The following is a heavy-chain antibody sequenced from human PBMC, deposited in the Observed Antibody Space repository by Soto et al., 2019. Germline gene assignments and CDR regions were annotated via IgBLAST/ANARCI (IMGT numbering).Heavy chain of an antibody. CDR1: GYTFTTYA. Sequence: ASVKVSCKASGYTFTTYAIHWVRQAPGQRLEWMGWINAGNGKTKYSKRFQDRVTITRDTSATTAYMELSSLTSEDTAVYYCARAGDDCSNTSCYMIDYWGQGTLVTVSS. D-gene: IGHD2-2*02. CDR3: ARAGDDCSNTSCYMIDY. J-gene: IGHJ4*02. V-gene: IGHV1-3*01. CDR2: INAGNGKT.